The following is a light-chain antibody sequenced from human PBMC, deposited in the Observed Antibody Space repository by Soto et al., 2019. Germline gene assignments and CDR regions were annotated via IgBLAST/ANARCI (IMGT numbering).Light chain of an antibody. V-gene: IGLV2-8*01. CDR3: SSYAGSNKFEV. Sequence: QSALTQPPSASGSPGQSVTISCTGSTSDVGGYDSVSWYQQHPGKAPKLMIYDVSKRPSGVPDRFSGSKSDNTASLTVSGLLAEDEADYYCSSYAGSNKFEVFGTGTKVTVL. CDR2: DVS. CDR1: TSDVGGYDS. J-gene: IGLJ1*01.